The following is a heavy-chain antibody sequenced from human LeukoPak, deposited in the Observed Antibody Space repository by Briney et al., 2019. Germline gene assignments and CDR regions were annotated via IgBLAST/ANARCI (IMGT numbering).Heavy chain of an antibody. Sequence: ASVKVSCKASGYTFTSYAMHWVRQAPGQRLEWMGWINAGNGNTKYSQKFQGRVTITRDTSASTAYMELSSLRSEDTAVYYCARGVLRYFDWLLPFDYWGQGTLVTVSS. D-gene: IGHD3-9*01. CDR3: ARGVLRYFDWLLPFDY. V-gene: IGHV1-3*01. CDR2: INAGNGNT. J-gene: IGHJ4*02. CDR1: GYTFTSYA.